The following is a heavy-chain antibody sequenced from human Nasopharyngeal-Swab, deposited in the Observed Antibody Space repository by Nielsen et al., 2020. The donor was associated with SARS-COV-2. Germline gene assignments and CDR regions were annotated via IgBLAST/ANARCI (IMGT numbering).Heavy chain of an antibody. CDR3: AREDRWTLTSFYYALDV. J-gene: IGHJ6*02. CDR1: GVSISSGSYY. CDR2: MYTSGST. Sequence: LRLSCSVSGVSISSGSYYWSWTRQPAGKGLEWIGHMYTSGSTNYNPSLKSRVAISIDTSKNQFSLRLSSVTAADTAVYYCAREDRWTLTSFYYALDVWGQGTTVTVSS. V-gene: IGHV4-61*09. D-gene: IGHD3-9*01.